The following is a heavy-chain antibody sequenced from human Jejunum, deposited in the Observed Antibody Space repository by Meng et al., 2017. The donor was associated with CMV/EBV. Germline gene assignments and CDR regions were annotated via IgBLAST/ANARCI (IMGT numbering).Heavy chain of an antibody. CDR3: ARVGSSDAFDI. D-gene: IGHD6-6*01. CDR2: IYYSGST. CDR1: GGSLSTAY. Sequence: SAVYGGSLSTAYWRWIRQPPGKGLEWIGSIYYSGSTYYNPSLKSRVTISVDTSKNQFSLKLSSVTAADTAVYYCARVGSSDAFDIWGQGTMVTVSS. J-gene: IGHJ3*02. V-gene: IGHV4-39*07.